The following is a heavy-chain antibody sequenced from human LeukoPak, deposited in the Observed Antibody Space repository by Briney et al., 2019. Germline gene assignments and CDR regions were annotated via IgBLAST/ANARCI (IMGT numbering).Heavy chain of an antibody. Sequence: GGSLRLSCAASGFTFSSSWMHWVRQVPGEGLLWVSSLSGDEKFIHYADSVKGRFTVSRDNPKNTLYLQMDSLRADDTALYFCAKRIVGSTVGGDNDCWGQGTLVIVSS. CDR2: LSGDEKFI. J-gene: IGHJ4*02. CDR3: AKRIVGSTVGGDNDC. D-gene: IGHD6-19*01. V-gene: IGHV3-74*01. CDR1: GFTFSSSW.